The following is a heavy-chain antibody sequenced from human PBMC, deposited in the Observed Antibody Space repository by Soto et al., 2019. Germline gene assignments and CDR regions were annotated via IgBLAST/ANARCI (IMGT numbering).Heavy chain of an antibody. Sequence: EVQLVESGGGLVKPGGSLRLSCAASGFTFSSYSMNWVRQAPGKGLEWVSSISSSSTYIYYADSVKGRFTISRDNAKXSXSLQMXSLSAXDXXXXXXXRGDNNGWFYFQHWGQGTLVTVSS. J-gene: IGHJ1*01. D-gene: IGHD6-19*01. CDR1: GFTFSSYS. V-gene: IGHV3-21*01. CDR3: XRGDNNGWFYFQH. CDR2: ISSSSTYI.